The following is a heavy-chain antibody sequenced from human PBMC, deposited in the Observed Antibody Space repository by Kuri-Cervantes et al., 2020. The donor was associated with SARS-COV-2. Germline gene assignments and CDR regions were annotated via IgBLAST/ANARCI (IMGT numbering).Heavy chain of an antibody. Sequence: SVKVSCKASRDTFTTFGFSWVRQAPGQGLEWMGGIIPIFGTANYAQKFQGRVTITTDESTSTAYMELSSLRSEDTAVYYCARWDDFWSGDDAFDIWGQGTMVTVSS. CDR1: RDTFTTFG. D-gene: IGHD3-3*01. CDR2: IIPIFGTA. J-gene: IGHJ3*02. CDR3: ARWDDFWSGDDAFDI. V-gene: IGHV1-69*05.